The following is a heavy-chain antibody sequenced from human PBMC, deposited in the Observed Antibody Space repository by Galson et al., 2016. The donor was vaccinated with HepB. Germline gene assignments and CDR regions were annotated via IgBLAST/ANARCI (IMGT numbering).Heavy chain of an antibody. CDR2: IDPNGGGA. Sequence: SVKVSCQASGYTFTGYYIHWIRQAPGQGLEWMGWIDPNGGGANYPQRLQGRVTMTRGMSIISAYMELRRLTSDATAVYYCAIGYGAETPGDAFDIWGRGTVVTVSS. V-gene: IGHV1-2*02. D-gene: IGHD5-12*01. CDR1: GYTFTGYY. J-gene: IGHJ3*02. CDR3: AIGYGAETPGDAFDI.